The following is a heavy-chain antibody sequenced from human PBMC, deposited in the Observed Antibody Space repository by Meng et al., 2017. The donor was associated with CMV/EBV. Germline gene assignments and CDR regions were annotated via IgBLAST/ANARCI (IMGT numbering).Heavy chain of an antibody. CDR2: IYTSGST. CDR3: ARDLMNCSSTSCANWFDP. V-gene: IGHV4-4*07. J-gene: IGHJ5*02. Sequence: QGQRQESGPGLVKPSGTLSLTCTVSGGSISSYYWSWIRQPAGKGLEWIGRIYTSGSTNYNPSLKSRVTMSVDTSKNQFSLKLSSVTAADTAVYYCARDLMNCSSTSCANWFDPWGQGTLVTVSS. CDR1: GGSISSYY. D-gene: IGHD2-2*01.